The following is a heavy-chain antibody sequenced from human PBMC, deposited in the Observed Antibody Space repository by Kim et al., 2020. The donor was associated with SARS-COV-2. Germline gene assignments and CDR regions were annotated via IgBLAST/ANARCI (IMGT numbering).Heavy chain of an antibody. J-gene: IGHJ5*02. CDR3: ARDHVAVAGGSEGWFDP. V-gene: IGHV1-46*01. D-gene: IGHD6-19*01. Sequence: FQGRVTMTRDTSTSTVYMELSSLRSEDTAVYYCARDHVAVAGGSEGWFDPWGQGTLVTVSS.